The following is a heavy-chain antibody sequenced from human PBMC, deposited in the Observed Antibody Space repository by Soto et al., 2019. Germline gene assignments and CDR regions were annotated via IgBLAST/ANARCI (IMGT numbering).Heavy chain of an antibody. CDR2: TGTRRKYT. Sequence: GGSLRLSCAASGYALRDYSMNWVRQAPGKGLEWVSYTGTRRKYTFYADSVRGRFTISRDDARNSVYLQLNSLRDEDTAVYYCVRDRDWAFDIWGQGTMVTVSS. J-gene: IGHJ3*02. V-gene: IGHV3-48*02. D-gene: IGHD3-9*01. CDR1: GYALRDYS. CDR3: VRDRDWAFDI.